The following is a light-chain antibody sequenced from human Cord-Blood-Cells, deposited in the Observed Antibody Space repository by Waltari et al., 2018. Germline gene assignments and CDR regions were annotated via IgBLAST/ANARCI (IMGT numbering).Light chain of an antibody. V-gene: IGLV7-46*01. CDR3: LLSYSGARV. CDR2: DAS. J-gene: IGLJ3*02. CDR1: TGAVTSGHY. Sequence: QAVVTQEPSLTVSPGGTVTLTCGSSTGAVTSGHYPYWFQQKPGKAPRTLIYDASNKLSWTPARFSGSLLGGKAALTRSGAQPEDEAEYYCLLSYSGARVFGGGTKLTVL.